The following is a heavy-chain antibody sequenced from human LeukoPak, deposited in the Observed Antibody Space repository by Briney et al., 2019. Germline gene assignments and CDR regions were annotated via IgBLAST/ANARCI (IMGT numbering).Heavy chain of an antibody. Sequence: GGSLRLSCAASGFTVSNNFMSWVRQAPGKELEWVSVIYSGGSTYYADSVKGRFTISRHNSKNTLYLQMSSLRVEDTAVYYCARVGLWFGELLSQDYWGQGTLVTVSS. V-gene: IGHV3-53*04. CDR1: GFTVSNNF. D-gene: IGHD3-10*01. CDR3: ARVGLWFGELLSQDY. J-gene: IGHJ4*02. CDR2: IYSGGST.